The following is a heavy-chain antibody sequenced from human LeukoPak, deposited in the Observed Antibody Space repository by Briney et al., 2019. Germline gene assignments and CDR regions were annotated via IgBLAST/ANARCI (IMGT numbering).Heavy chain of an antibody. J-gene: IGHJ4*02. CDR2: IYYSGST. CDR3: ANTMIVVGSYYFDY. D-gene: IGHD3-22*01. Sequence: SETLSLTCTVSGGSISSSSYYWGWIRQPPGKRLEWIGSIYYSGSTYYNPSLKSRVTISVDTSKNQFSLKLSSVTAADTAVYYCANTMIVVGSYYFDYWGQGTLVTVSS. V-gene: IGHV4-39*01. CDR1: GGSISSSSYY.